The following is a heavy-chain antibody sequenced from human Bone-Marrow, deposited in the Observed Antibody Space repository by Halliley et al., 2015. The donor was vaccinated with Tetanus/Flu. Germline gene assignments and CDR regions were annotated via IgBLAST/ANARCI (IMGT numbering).Heavy chain of an antibody. Sequence: LEWVSSISMTGGYISYADSVKGRFTISRDNAKNSLFLQMRSLRAEDSGLYYCARALGAAGKGAVHWGQGILVTVSS. D-gene: IGHD6-13*01. CDR3: ARALGAAGKGAVH. J-gene: IGHJ4*02. CDR2: ISMTGGYI. V-gene: IGHV3-21*01.